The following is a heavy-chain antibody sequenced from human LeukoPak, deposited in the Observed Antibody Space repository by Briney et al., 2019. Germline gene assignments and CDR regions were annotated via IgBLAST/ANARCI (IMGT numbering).Heavy chain of an antibody. V-gene: IGHV4-4*07. D-gene: IGHD2-21*02. J-gene: IGHJ3*02. CDR2: IYTSGST. CDR3: ARDPPTSYCGGDCYHGAFDI. CDR1: GGSISSYY. Sequence: PSQTLSLARTVSGGSISSYYWSWIRQPAGKGLEWIGRIYTSGSTNYNPSLKSRVTMSVDTSKNQFSLKLSSVTAADTAVYHCARDPPTSYCGGDCYHGAFDIWGQGTMVTASS.